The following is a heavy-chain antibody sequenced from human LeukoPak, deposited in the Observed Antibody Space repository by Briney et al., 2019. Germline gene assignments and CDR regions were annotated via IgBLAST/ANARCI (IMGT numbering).Heavy chain of an antibody. J-gene: IGHJ1*01. Sequence: RSGGSLRLSCAASGFAFSSNWMHWVRQAPGKGLVWVSHISADARTITYADSVKGRFTISRDNSKNTLYLQMNSLRAEDTAVYYCAKVPPVLRFLEWGAGYFQHWGQGTLVTVSS. V-gene: IGHV3-74*01. D-gene: IGHD3-3*01. CDR2: ISADARTI. CDR3: AKVPPVLRFLEWGAGYFQH. CDR1: GFAFSSNW.